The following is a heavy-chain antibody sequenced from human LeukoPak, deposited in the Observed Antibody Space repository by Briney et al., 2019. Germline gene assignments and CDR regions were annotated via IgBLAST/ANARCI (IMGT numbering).Heavy chain of an antibody. CDR1: GGSFSGYY. CDR3: ARTRRLAYCGGDCSAFQH. CDR2: INHSGSA. J-gene: IGHJ1*01. Sequence: PAETLSLTCAVYGGSFSGYYWSWIRQPPGKGLEWIGEINHSGSANYYPSLKGRVTISVDTSKNQFSRKLVSVTAAETAVYYCARTRRLAYCGGDCSAFQHWGQGTLVTVSS. D-gene: IGHD2-21*02. V-gene: IGHV4-34*01.